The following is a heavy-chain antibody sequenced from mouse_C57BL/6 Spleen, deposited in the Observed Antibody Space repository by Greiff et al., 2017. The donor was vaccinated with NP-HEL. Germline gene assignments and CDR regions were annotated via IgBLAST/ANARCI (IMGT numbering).Heavy chain of an antibody. CDR1: GFTFNTYA. CDR2: IRSKSSNYAT. Sequence: EADGGLVQPKGSLKLSCAASGFTFNTYAMHWVRQAPGKGLEWVARIRSKSSNYATYYADSVKDRFTISRDDSQSMLYLQMNNLKTEDTAMYYCVSRGLRGYAMDYWGQGTSVTVSS. J-gene: IGHJ4*01. D-gene: IGHD1-1*01. V-gene: IGHV10-3*01. CDR3: VSRGLRGYAMDY.